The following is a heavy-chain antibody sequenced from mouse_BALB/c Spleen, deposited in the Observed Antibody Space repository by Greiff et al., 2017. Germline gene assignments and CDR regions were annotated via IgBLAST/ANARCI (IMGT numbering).Heavy chain of an antibody. J-gene: IGHJ2*01. V-gene: IGHV5-9-3*01. CDR1: GFTFSSYA. Sequence: EVHLVESGGGLVKPGGSLKLSCAASGFTFSSYAMSWVRQTPEKRLEWVATISSGGSYTYYPDSVKGRFTISRDNAKNTLYLQMSSLRSEDTAMYYCARYGSSFFDYWGQGTTLTVSS. CDR3: ARYGSSFFDY. D-gene: IGHD1-1*01. CDR2: ISSGGSYT.